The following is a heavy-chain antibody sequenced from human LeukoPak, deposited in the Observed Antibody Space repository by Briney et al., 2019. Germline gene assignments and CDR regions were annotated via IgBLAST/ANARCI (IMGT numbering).Heavy chain of an antibody. V-gene: IGHV1-18*01. Sequence: ASVKVSCKASGYTFTSYGISWVRRAPGQGLEWMGWISAYNGNTNYAQKLQGRVTMTTDTSTSTAYMELRSLRSDDTAVYYCARPAIYCSGGSCSYYFDYWGQGTLVTVSS. CDR1: GYTFTSYG. CDR2: ISAYNGNT. D-gene: IGHD2-15*01. CDR3: ARPAIYCSGGSCSYYFDY. J-gene: IGHJ4*02.